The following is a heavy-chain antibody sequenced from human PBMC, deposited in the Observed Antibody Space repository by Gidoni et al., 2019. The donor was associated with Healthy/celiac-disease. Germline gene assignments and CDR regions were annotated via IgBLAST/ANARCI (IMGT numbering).Heavy chain of an antibody. J-gene: IGHJ4*02. CDR2: ISSSSSTI. CDR3: AREYCSGGSCRDGTVDY. Sequence: EVQLVESGGGLVQPGGSLSLSSAASGFTFSRYRMNWVRQAPGKGLEWVSYISSSSSTIYYADSVKGRFTISRDNAKNSLYLQMNSLRAEDTAVYYCAREYCSGGSCRDGTVDYWGQGTLVTVSS. CDR1: GFTFSRYR. D-gene: IGHD2-15*01. V-gene: IGHV3-48*01.